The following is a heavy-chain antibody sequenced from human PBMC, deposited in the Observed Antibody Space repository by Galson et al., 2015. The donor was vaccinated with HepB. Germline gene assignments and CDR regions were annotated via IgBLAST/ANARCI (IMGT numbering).Heavy chain of an antibody. CDR1: GFTFDDYG. CDR2: INWNGGST. Sequence: SLRLSCAASGFTFDDYGMSWVRQAPGKGLEWVSGINWNGGSTGYADSVKGRFTISRDNAKNSLYLQMNSLRAEDTALYHCARENHDYGGNSVWFDPWGQGTLVTVSS. CDR3: ARENHDYGGNSVWFDP. J-gene: IGHJ5*02. D-gene: IGHD4-23*01. V-gene: IGHV3-20*01.